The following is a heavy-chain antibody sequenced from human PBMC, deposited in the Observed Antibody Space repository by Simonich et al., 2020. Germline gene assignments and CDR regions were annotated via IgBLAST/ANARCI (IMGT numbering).Heavy chain of an antibody. Sequence: EVQLVESGGGLVQPGGSLRLSCASSGFTFRCYWMSWVRQAPGKGMEWVTNIKQDGSEQSYVDSVKGRFTISRDNAKNSMDLQMNSLGAEDTAVYDGARDGLGTTYYYMDVWGKGTTVTVSS. CDR2: IKQDGSEQ. D-gene: IGHD7-27*01. J-gene: IGHJ6*03. V-gene: IGHV3-7*01. CDR1: GFTFRCYW. CDR3: ARDGLGTTYYYMDV.